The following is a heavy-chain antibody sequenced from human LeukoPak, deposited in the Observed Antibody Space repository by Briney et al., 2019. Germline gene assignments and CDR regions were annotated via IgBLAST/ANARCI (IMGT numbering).Heavy chain of an antibody. CDR2: IYYSGST. CDR3: ASEVALGYYDSSGLGMDV. J-gene: IGHJ6*02. Sequence: PSETLSLTCTGYGFSISSYYWSWIRHPPGKGLEWRGYIYYSGSTNYNPSLKSLVTISVDTSKTQFSLKLRSVTAADTAVSYCASEVALGYYDSSGLGMDVWGQGTTVTVSS. D-gene: IGHD3-22*01. CDR1: GFSISSYY. V-gene: IGHV4-59*01.